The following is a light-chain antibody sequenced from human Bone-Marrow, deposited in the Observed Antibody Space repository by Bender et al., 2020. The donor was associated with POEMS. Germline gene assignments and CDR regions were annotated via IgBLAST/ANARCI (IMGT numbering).Light chain of an antibody. CDR3: YSADTSGNLRV. CDR2: EDS. V-gene: IGLV3-10*01. J-gene: IGLJ3*02. Sequence: SYELTQPPSVSVSPGQTARITCSGDALPKKYAYWYQQKSGQAPVLVIYEDSDRPSGIPERFSGSSSGTMATLTISGAQVEDEADYYCYSADTSGNLRVFGGGTKLTVL. CDR1: ALPKKY.